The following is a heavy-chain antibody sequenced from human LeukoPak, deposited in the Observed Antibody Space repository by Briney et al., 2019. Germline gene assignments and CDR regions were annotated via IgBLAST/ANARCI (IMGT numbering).Heavy chain of an antibody. CDR3: ARGGWYSYGH. D-gene: IGHD5-18*01. Sequence: SETLSLTCTVSGGSISSYCWSWIRQPPGKGLEWIGYIYYSGSTNYNPSLKSRVTISVDTSKNQFSLKLSSVTAADTAVYYCARGGWYSYGHWGQGTLVTVSS. J-gene: IGHJ4*02. V-gene: IGHV4-59*01. CDR2: IYYSGST. CDR1: GGSISSYC.